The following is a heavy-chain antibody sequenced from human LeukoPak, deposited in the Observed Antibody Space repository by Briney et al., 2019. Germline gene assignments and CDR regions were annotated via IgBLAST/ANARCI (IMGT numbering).Heavy chain of an antibody. D-gene: IGHD1-26*01. V-gene: IGHV3-53*01. CDR3: ARVWRSGSYFQYYYYYMDV. CDR1: GFTVSSNY. Sequence: GGSLRLSCAASGFTVSSNYMSWVRQAPGKGLEWVSVIYSGGSTYYGDSVKGRFTISRDNSKNTLYLQMNSLRAEDTAVYYCARVWRSGSYFQYYYYYMDVWGKGTTVTVSS. CDR2: IYSGGST. J-gene: IGHJ6*03.